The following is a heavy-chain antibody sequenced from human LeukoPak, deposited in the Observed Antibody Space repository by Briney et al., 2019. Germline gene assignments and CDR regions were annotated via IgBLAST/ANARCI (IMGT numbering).Heavy chain of an antibody. Sequence: ASVKVSCKASGYTFSNYYMHWVRQAPGQGLEWMGIINPSGGSTSYPQKFQGRVTMTRDTSTSTVYMELSSLRSEDTAVYYCARDLSYCGGDCYSEDYWGQGTLVTVSS. CDR1: GYTFSNYY. D-gene: IGHD2-21*02. CDR3: ARDLSYCGGDCYSEDY. CDR2: INPSGGST. J-gene: IGHJ4*02. V-gene: IGHV1-46*01.